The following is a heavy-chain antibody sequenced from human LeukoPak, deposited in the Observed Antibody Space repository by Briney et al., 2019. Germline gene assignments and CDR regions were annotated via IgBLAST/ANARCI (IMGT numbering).Heavy chain of an antibody. V-gene: IGHV3-21*06. CDR2: IGPTGSDS. Sequence: GGSLRLSCTASGLTFSTSCFNWVRQAPGKGLEWVASIGPTGSDSYHADSIKGRFTISRDNAKNFLYLQMNSLRAEDTAVYYCATETNGRHYDYWGQGTLLTVSS. CDR1: GLTFSTSC. J-gene: IGHJ4*02. CDR3: ATETNGRHYDY. D-gene: IGHD1-14*01.